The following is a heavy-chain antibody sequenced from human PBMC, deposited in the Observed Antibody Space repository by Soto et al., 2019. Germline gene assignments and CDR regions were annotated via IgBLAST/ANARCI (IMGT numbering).Heavy chain of an antibody. CDR2: IYYSGST. Sequence: SETLSLTCTVSGGSISSGDYYWSWIRQPPGKGLEWIGYIYYSGSTYYNPSLKSRVTISVDTSKNQFSLKLSSVTAADTAVYYGARARGYQRILDYWGQGTLVTVP. V-gene: IGHV4-30-4*01. J-gene: IGHJ4*02. CDR1: GGSISSGDYY. D-gene: IGHD2-2*01. CDR3: ARARGYQRILDY.